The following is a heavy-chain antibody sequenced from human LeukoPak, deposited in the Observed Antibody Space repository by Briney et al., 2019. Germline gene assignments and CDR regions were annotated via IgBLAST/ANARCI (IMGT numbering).Heavy chain of an antibody. D-gene: IGHD4-11*01. J-gene: IGHJ4*02. Sequence: GASVKVSCKASGYTFISYDISWVRQAPGQGLEWMGWVSAYNGNTNYAQKLQGRVTMTTDTSTSTAYMELRSLRSDDTAVYYCARDVMTTVTTFLDYWGQGTLVTVSS. CDR1: GYTFISYD. CDR2: VSAYNGNT. V-gene: IGHV1-18*01. CDR3: ARDVMTTVTTFLDY.